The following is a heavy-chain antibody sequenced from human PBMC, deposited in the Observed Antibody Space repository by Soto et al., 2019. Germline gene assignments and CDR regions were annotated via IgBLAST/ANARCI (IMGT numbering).Heavy chain of an antibody. CDR3: ARRRIAARPWDYYGMDV. V-gene: IGHV3-66*04. D-gene: IGHD6-6*01. J-gene: IGHJ6*02. CDR2: IYSGGST. Sequence: PGGSLQLSCAASGFTVSSNYMSWVRQAPGKGLEWVSVIYSGGSTYYADSEKGRYTNSRDNSKNTLYLQMNSLRAEDTAVYYCARRRIAARPWDYYGMDVWGQGT. CDR1: GFTVSSNY.